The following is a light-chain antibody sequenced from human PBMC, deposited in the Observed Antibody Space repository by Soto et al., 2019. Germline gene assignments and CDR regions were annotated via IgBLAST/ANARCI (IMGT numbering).Light chain of an antibody. Sequence: DIQVTQSPPTLSASVGDRVTITCRASQTISTWMAWYQQKPGKAPKLLVYDASTLQSGVASRFSGSGSGTDFTLTISSLQPEDFATYYCQQYNTHSGTFGQGTKVDIK. V-gene: IGKV1-5*01. J-gene: IGKJ1*01. CDR1: QTISTW. CDR3: QQYNTHSGT. CDR2: DAS.